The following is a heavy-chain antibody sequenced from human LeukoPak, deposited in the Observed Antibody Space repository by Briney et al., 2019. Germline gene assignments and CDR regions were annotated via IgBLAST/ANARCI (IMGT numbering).Heavy chain of an antibody. CDR2: IYSSGST. V-gene: IGHV4-4*07. J-gene: IGHJ6*02. CDR3: ARDFPHGSGRYFYEGMDV. D-gene: IGHD2-15*01. Sequence: SETLSLTCTVSGGSISDYYWSWIRRPAGKGLEWIGHIYSSGSTYYNPSLKSRVTMSVDMSKNQFSLKLSSVTAADTAVYYCARDFPHGSGRYFYEGMDVWGQGTTVTVSS. CDR1: GGSISDYY.